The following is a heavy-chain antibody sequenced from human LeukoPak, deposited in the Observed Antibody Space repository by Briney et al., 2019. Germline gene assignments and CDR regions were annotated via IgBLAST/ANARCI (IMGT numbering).Heavy chain of an antibody. V-gene: IGHV3-23*01. D-gene: IGHD6-13*01. CDR2: ISGSGGST. J-gene: IGHJ4*02. Sequence: GGSLRLSCAASGFTFSSYAMSWVRQAPGKGLEWVSAISGSGGSTYYADSVKGRFTISRDNSKNTLYLQMNSLRAEDTAVYYCAKDQRFGSSWYTFDYWGQGTLVTVSS. CDR3: AKDQRFGSSWYTFDY. CDR1: GFTFSSYA.